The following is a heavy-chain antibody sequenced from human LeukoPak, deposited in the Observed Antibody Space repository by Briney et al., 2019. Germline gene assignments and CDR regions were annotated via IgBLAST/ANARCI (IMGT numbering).Heavy chain of an antibody. CDR1: GYSFTSYW. Sequence: HGESLKISCKGSGYSFTSYWISWVRQMPGKGLEWMGRIDPSDSYTNYSPSFQGHVTISADKSISTAYLQWGSLKASDTAMYYCARSRHGIAAAGTRSWFDPWGQGTLVTVSS. CDR3: ARSRHGIAAAGTRSWFDP. D-gene: IGHD6-13*01. V-gene: IGHV5-10-1*01. CDR2: IDPSDSYT. J-gene: IGHJ5*02.